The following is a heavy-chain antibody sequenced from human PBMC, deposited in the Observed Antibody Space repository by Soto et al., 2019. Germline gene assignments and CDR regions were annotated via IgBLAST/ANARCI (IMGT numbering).Heavy chain of an antibody. Sequence: ASVKVSCKASGYTFTGYYMHWVRQAPGQGLEWMGWINPNSGGTNYAQKFQGWVTMTRDTSISTAYMELSRLRSDDTAVYYCARDKSRGGWYNYYYGMDVWGQGTTVTVSS. V-gene: IGHV1-2*04. CDR2: INPNSGGT. J-gene: IGHJ6*02. D-gene: IGHD6-19*01. CDR1: GYTFTGYY. CDR3: ARDKSRGGWYNYYYGMDV.